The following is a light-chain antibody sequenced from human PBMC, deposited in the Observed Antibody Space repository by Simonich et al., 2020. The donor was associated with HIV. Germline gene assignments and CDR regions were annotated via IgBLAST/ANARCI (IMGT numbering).Light chain of an antibody. CDR3: QQYYSTPIT. Sequence: DIVMTQSQDSMAVSLGERATINCKSSQSVLYSSNNNNTLAWYKQKPGQPPKLHIYWASTRESGVPDRFSGSGSGTDFTLTISSLQAEDVAVYYCQQYYSTPITFGQGTRLEIK. V-gene: IGKV4-1*01. CDR2: WAS. J-gene: IGKJ5*01. CDR1: QSVLYSSNNNNT.